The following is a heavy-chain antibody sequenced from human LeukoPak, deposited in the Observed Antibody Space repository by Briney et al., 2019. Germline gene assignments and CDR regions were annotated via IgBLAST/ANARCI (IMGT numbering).Heavy chain of an antibody. CDR2: IYHSGST. D-gene: IGHD1-26*01. J-gene: IGHJ4*02. CDR3: ARVGGSFHFDY. Sequence: SETLSLTCAVSGYSISSGYYWGWIRQPPGKGLEWIGSIYHSGSTYYNPSLKSRVTISVDTSKNQFSLKLSSVTAADTAVYYCARVGGSFHFDYWGQGTLVTVSS. V-gene: IGHV4-38-2*01. CDR1: GYSISSGYY.